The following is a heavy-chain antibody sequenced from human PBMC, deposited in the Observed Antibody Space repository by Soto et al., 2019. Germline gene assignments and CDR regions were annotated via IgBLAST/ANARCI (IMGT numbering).Heavy chain of an antibody. J-gene: IGHJ6*02. Sequence: PSETLSLTCTVSGDSISSGNKYWGWIRQAPGKGLEWIGYIFSSGTTYYNPSLKSRLTTSLDTSQNQFSLRLASVTDADSAVYYCARVPSPFDYYYAMDVWGQGTTVTVSS. CDR1: GDSISSGNKY. D-gene: IGHD3-16*01. V-gene: IGHV4-30-4*01. CDR2: IFSSGTT. CDR3: ARVPSPFDYYYAMDV.